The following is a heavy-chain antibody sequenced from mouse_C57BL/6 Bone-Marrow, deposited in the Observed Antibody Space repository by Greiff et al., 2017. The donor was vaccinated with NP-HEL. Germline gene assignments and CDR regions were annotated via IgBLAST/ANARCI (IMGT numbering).Heavy chain of an antibody. V-gene: IGHV1-82*01. CDR2: IYPGDGDT. CDR3: ARIYYGSSYDFDY. CDR1: GYAFSSSW. Sequence: QVQLQQSGPELVKPGASVKISCKASGYAFSSSWMNWVKQRPGKGLEWIGRIYPGDGDTNYNGKFKGKATLTADKSSSTAYMQLSSLTSEDSAVYFCARIYYGSSYDFDYWGQGTTLTVSS. D-gene: IGHD1-1*01. J-gene: IGHJ2*01.